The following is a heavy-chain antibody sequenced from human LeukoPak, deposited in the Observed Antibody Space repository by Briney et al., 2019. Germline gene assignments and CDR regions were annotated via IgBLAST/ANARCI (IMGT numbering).Heavy chain of an antibody. CDR3: ARDLKYGSGSYYNPYNWFDP. V-gene: IGHV1-18*01. J-gene: IGHJ5*02. CDR1: GYTFTSYG. Sequence: ASVKVSCKASGYTFTSYGISWVRQAPGQGLEWMGWISAYNGNTNYAQKLQGRVTMTTDTSTSTAYMGLRSLRSDGTAVYYCARDLKYGSGSYYNPYNWFDPWGQGTLVTVSS. CDR2: ISAYNGNT. D-gene: IGHD3-10*01.